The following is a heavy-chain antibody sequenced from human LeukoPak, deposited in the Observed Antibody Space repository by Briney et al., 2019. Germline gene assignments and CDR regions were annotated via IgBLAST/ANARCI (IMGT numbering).Heavy chain of an antibody. V-gene: IGHV4-34*01. CDR2: INHSGST. CDR1: GGSFSGYY. D-gene: IGHD2-2*01. J-gene: IGHJ4*02. CDR3: ARVVWRDIVVVPAAPFDY. Sequence: SETLSLTCAVYGGSFSGYYWSWIRQPPGKGLEWIGEINHSGSTNYNPSLKSRVTISVDTSKNQFSLKLSSVTAAGTAVYYCARVVWRDIVVVPAAPFDYWGQGTLVTVSS.